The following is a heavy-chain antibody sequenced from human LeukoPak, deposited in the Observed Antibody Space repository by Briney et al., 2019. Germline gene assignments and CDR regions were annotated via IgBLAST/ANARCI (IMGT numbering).Heavy chain of an antibody. V-gene: IGHV3-21*04. Sequence: GGSLRLSCAASGFTFSSYSMNWVRQAPGRGLEWVSSISSSSSYIYYADSVKGRFSISRDNAKNSLYLQMNSLRAEDTAVYYCAKDRGIVGATGDVWGKGTTVTVSS. J-gene: IGHJ6*04. CDR1: GFTFSSYS. CDR2: ISSSSSYI. CDR3: AKDRGIVGATGDV. D-gene: IGHD1-26*01.